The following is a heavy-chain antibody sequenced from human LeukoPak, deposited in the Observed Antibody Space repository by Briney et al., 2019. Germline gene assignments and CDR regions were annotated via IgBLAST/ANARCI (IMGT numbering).Heavy chain of an antibody. V-gene: IGHV3-48*01. CDR1: GFTFSSYS. CDR2: ISSSSSTI. D-gene: IGHD2-2*01. J-gene: IGHJ3*02. CDR3: ARGLVPAAKDAWCAFDI. Sequence: GGSLRLSCAASGFTFSSYSMNWVRQAPGKGLEWVSYISSSSSTIYYADSVKGRFTISRDNAKNSLYLQMNSLRAEDTAVYYCARGLVPAAKDAWCAFDIWGQGTMVTVSS.